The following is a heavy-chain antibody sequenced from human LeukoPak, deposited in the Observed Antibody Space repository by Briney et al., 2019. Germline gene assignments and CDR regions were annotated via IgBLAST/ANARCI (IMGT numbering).Heavy chain of an antibody. Sequence: GGSLRLSCVASGFTFSNYAMTWVRQAPGKGLEWVSVIRDSRVEKLYADSVKGRFTISRDNSKNTVFLHMNSLRSGDTAVYFCAKGATDGSYSALAVWGQGTTVTVSS. CDR3: AKGATDGSYSALAV. V-gene: IGHV3-23*01. CDR2: IRDSRVEK. J-gene: IGHJ6*02. CDR1: GFTFSNYA. D-gene: IGHD2-15*01.